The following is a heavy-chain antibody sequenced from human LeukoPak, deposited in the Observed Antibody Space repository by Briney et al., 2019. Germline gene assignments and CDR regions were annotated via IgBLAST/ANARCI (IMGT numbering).Heavy chain of an antibody. D-gene: IGHD3-10*01. Sequence: ASVRVSCKASGYTFTSYYMHWVRQAPGQGLEWMGIINPSGGSTTYAQKFQGRVTMTRDTSTSTVYMELSSLRSEDTAVYYCARDLPYGSGSSYLDYWGQGTLVTVSS. V-gene: IGHV1-46*01. CDR2: INPSGGST. CDR1: GYTFTSYY. J-gene: IGHJ4*02. CDR3: ARDLPYGSGSSYLDY.